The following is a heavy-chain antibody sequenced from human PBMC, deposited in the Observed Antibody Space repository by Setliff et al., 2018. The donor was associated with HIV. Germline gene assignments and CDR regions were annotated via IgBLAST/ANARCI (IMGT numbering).Heavy chain of an antibody. J-gene: IGHJ5*02. D-gene: IGHD4-17*01. CDR1: GGSFTTSL. CDR2: IIPVSGAS. V-gene: IGHV1-69*13. Sequence: SVKVSCKASGGSFTTSLIGWFRQGPGQGLEWMGGIIPVSGASKYAQRFQDRAIFTADESTNGVYMELSSLTSEDTGFYFCAREVDGGERFVRLDPWGQGTLVTVSS. CDR3: AREVDGGERFVRLDP.